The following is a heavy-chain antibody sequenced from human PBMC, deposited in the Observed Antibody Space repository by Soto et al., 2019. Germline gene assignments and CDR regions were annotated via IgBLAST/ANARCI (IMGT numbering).Heavy chain of an antibody. CDR1: GGSISSYY. Sequence: QVQLQESGPGLVKPSETLSLTCTVSGGSISSYYWSWIRQPPGKGLEWIGFIYYSGSTNYNPSLTSRVTISVDTFKNQFSLKLSSVTAADTAVYYCAREEYRSSAPYYYYYCGMDVWGLGTTVTVSS. V-gene: IGHV4-59*01. D-gene: IGHD6-13*01. CDR2: IYYSGST. J-gene: IGHJ6*02. CDR3: AREEYRSSAPYYYYYCGMDV.